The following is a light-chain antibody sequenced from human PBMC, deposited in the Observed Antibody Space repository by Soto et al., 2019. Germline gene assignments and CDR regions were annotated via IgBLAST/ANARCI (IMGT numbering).Light chain of an antibody. J-gene: IGKJ1*01. V-gene: IGKV3-15*01. Sequence: ETVMTHSPATLSVSPGERATLSCRASQSIGSNLAWYQQKPGQAPRLLIYGASTRATGIPARFSGSGSGTEFTLTISSLQSEDLAVYYCQQYNYWPPWTFGQGTTVEIK. CDR3: QQYNYWPPWT. CDR2: GAS. CDR1: QSIGSN.